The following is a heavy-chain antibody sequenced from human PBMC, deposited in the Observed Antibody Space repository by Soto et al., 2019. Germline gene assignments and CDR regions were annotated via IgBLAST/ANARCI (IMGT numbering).Heavy chain of an antibody. Sequence: SETLSLTCTVSGGSITSYYWGWIRQPPGKGLEWIGYIYYSGSTDYNPPLKSRVTISVDTSKNQFSLKLSSVTAADTAVYYCARLEIEVGAPYYFDYWGQGTLVTVSS. D-gene: IGHD1-26*01. J-gene: IGHJ4*02. V-gene: IGHV4-59*01. CDR2: IYYSGST. CDR3: ARLEIEVGAPYYFDY. CDR1: GGSITSYY.